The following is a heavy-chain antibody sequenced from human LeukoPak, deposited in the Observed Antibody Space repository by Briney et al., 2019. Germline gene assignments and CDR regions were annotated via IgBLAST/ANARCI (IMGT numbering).Heavy chain of an antibody. D-gene: IGHD2-2*01. Sequence: GGSLRLSCAASGFTFSSYGMHWVRQAPGKGLEWVAFIRYDGSNKYYADSVKGRFTISRDNSKNTLYLQMGSLRAEDMAVYYCARVGCSSTSCYYALWGQGTLVTVSS. CDR2: IRYDGSNK. J-gene: IGHJ4*02. CDR3: ARVGCSSTSCYYAL. CDR1: GFTFSSYG. V-gene: IGHV3-30*02.